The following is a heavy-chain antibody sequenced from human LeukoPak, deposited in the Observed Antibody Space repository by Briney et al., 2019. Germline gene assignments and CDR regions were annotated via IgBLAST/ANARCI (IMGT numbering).Heavy chain of an antibody. CDR1: GFTFTNDY. Sequence: GGSLRLSCVVSGFTFTNDYMSWVRQAPGKGLEWVAFIRYDGSNKYYADSVKGRFTISRDNSKNTLYLQMNSLRAEDTAVYYCAKDGGGYCSSTSCYGRGYFDYWGQGTLVTVSS. CDR2: IRYDGSNK. D-gene: IGHD2-2*01. CDR3: AKDGGGYCSSTSCYGRGYFDY. J-gene: IGHJ4*02. V-gene: IGHV3-30*02.